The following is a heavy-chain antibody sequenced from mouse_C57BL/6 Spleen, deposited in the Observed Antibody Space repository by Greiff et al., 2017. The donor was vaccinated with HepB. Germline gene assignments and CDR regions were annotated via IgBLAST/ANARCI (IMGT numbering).Heavy chain of an antibody. V-gene: IGHV1-64*01. D-gene: IGHD2-1*01. CDR2: IHPNSGST. Sequence: QVHVKQPGAELVKPGASVKLSCKASGYTFTSYWMHWVKQRPGQGLEWIGMIHPNSGSTNYNEKFKSKATLTVDKSSSTAYMQLSSLTSEDSAVYYCASLPPGAMDYWGQGTSVTVSS. CDR3: ASLPPGAMDY. CDR1: GYTFTSYW. J-gene: IGHJ4*01.